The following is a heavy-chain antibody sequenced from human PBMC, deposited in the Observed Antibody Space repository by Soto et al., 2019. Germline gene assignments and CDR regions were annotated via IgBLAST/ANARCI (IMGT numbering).Heavy chain of an antibody. V-gene: IGHV3-11*05. CDR2: ISSSSSYT. J-gene: IGHJ4*02. D-gene: IGHD6-13*01. CDR1: GFTFSDYY. CDR3: ASQAAAGARDPFDS. Sequence: QVQLVESGGGLVKPGGSLRLSCAASGFTFSDYYMSWIRQAPGKGMEWVSYISSSSSYTNYADSVKGRFTISRDNAKNSLYLHMNSLRAEDTAVYYCASQAAAGARDPFDSWGQGTLVTFSA.